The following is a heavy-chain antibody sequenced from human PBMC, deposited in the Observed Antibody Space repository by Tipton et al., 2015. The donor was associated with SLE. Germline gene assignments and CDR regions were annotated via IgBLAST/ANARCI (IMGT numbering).Heavy chain of an antibody. CDR3: AREGLGTSYYYYMDV. J-gene: IGHJ6*03. CDR1: GGSFSGYY. CDR2: INHSGST. V-gene: IGHV4-34*01. D-gene: IGHD7-27*01. Sequence: LRLSCAVYGGSFSGYYWSWIRQPPGKGLEWIGEINHSGSTTYNSSLKSRVTISVDTPKNQFSLKLSSVTAADTAVYYCAREGLGTSYYYYMDVWGKGTTVTVSS.